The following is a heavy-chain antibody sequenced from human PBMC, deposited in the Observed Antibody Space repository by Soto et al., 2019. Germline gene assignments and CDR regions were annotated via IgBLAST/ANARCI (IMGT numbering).Heavy chain of an antibody. J-gene: IGHJ4*02. CDR1: GGSINTYY. Sequence: PSETLSLTCTVSGGSINTYYWSWIRQPPGKGLEWIGYIYYSGNTNYNPSLKSRVTISLDTSKKKFSLRLSSVTAADTAVYYCARGFGIAALPFDYWGQGTLVTVSS. CDR3: ARGFGIAALPFDY. D-gene: IGHD3-16*01. V-gene: IGHV4-59*01. CDR2: IYYSGNT.